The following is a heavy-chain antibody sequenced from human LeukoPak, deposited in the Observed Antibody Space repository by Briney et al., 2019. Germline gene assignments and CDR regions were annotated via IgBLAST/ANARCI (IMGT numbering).Heavy chain of an antibody. CDR1: GFTFSSYA. Sequence: GGSLRLSCAASGFTFSSYAMSWVRQAPGKGLEWVSAISGSGGSTYYADSVKGRFTISRDNSKNTLYLQMNSLRAEDTAVYYCAKMGEDYYDSSGYGYWGQGTLVTVSS. D-gene: IGHD3-22*01. V-gene: IGHV3-23*01. CDR3: AKMGEDYYDSSGYGY. CDR2: ISGSGGST. J-gene: IGHJ4*02.